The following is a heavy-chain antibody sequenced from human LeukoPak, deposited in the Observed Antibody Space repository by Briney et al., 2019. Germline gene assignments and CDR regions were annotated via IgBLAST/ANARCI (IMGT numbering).Heavy chain of an antibody. CDR3: ATYYYDSSGYYSGYFQH. CDR1: GGTFSSYA. D-gene: IGHD3-22*01. V-gene: IGHV1-69*13. CDR2: IIPIFGTA. J-gene: IGHJ1*01. Sequence: SVKVSCKASGGTFSSYAISWVRQAPGQGFEWMGGIIPIFGTANYAQKFQGRVTITADESTSTAYMELSSLRSEDTAVYYCATYYYDSSGYYSGYFQHWGQGTLVTVSS.